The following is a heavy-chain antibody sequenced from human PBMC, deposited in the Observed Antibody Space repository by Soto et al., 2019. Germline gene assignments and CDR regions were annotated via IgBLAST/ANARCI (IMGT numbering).Heavy chain of an antibody. CDR1: GGTFSSYA. D-gene: IGHD3-10*01. V-gene: IGHV1-69*01. J-gene: IGHJ6*02. Sequence: QVQLVQSGAEVKKPGSSVKVSCKASGGTFSSYAISWVRQAPGQGLEWMGGIIPIFGTANYAQRFQGRVRITADESTSTAYMELSSLRSEDTAVYYCARDNRITMVRGVISDYYYGMDVWGQGTTVTVSS. CDR2: IIPIFGTA. CDR3: ARDNRITMVRGVISDYYYGMDV.